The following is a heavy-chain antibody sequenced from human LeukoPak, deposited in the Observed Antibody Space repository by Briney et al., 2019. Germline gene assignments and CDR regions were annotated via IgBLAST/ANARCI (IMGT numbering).Heavy chain of an antibody. CDR3: AELGITMIGGV. J-gene: IGHJ6*04. D-gene: IGHD3-10*02. CDR2: IKQDVSEK. CDR1: GFTFSSYW. Sequence: PGGSLRLSCAASGFTFSSYWMSWVRQAPGKGLEWVAYIKQDVSEKYYVDSVKGRFTVSRDNAKNSLYLQMNSLRVEDTAVYYCAELGITMIGGVWGKGTTVTISS. V-gene: IGHV3-7*01.